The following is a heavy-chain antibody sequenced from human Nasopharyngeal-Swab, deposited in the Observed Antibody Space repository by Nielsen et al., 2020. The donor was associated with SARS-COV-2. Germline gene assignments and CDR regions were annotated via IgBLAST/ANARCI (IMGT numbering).Heavy chain of an antibody. D-gene: IGHD2-21*02. V-gene: IGHV3-30*04. J-gene: IGHJ5*02. CDR3: VRDSRKYCCNIDCYMGNWFDP. CDR2: IPNDETYK. CDR1: GFTLSSYA. Sequence: GESLKISCAASGFTLSSYAMHWVRQAPGKGLEWVSAIPNDETYKDYADSVKGRFTVSRDNSKNTVYLQMSSLRSEDTAIYYCVRDSRKYCCNIDCYMGNWFDPWGQGTLVTVSS.